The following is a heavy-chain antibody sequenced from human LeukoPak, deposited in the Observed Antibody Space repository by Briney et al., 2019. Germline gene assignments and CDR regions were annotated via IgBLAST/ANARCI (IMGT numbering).Heavy chain of an antibody. Sequence: GGSLRLSCAVSGFTVSSNYMSWVRQAPGKGLEWVSVIYSGGSTYYADSVKGRSTISRDNSKNTLYLQVNSLRAEDTAVYYCARGLSGSYHYFDYWGQGTLVTVSS. J-gene: IGHJ4*02. D-gene: IGHD1-26*01. V-gene: IGHV3-53*01. CDR1: GFTVSSNY. CDR3: ARGLSGSYHYFDY. CDR2: IYSGGST.